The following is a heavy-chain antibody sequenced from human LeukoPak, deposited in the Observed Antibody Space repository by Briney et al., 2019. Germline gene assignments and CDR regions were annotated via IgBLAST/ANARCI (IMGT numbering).Heavy chain of an antibody. CDR1: GFTFSSYG. Sequence: GGSLRLSCAASGFTFSSYGMHWVRQAPGKGLEWVAVISYDGSNKYYADSVKGRFTISRDNSKNTLYLQMNSLRAEDTAVYYCATIVVPAALDAFDIWGQGTMVTVSS. D-gene: IGHD2-2*01. CDR3: ATIVVPAALDAFDI. J-gene: IGHJ3*02. CDR2: ISYDGSNK. V-gene: IGHV3-30*03.